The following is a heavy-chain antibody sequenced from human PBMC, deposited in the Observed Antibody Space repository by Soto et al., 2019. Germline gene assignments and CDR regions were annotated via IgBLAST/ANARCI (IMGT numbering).Heavy chain of an antibody. Sequence: GGSLRLSCAASGFTFSRYSMTWVRQAPGKGLEWVSSISSSSSYIYYADSVKGRFTISRDNAKNSLYLQMNSLRAEDTAAYYCARDDGGYGSYFDYWGQGTLVTVSS. CDR3: ARDDGGYGSYFDY. V-gene: IGHV3-21*01. J-gene: IGHJ4*02. CDR1: GFTFSRYS. CDR2: ISSSSSYI. D-gene: IGHD5-18*01.